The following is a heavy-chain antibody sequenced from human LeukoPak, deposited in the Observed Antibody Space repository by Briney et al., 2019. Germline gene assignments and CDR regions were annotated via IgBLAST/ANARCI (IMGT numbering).Heavy chain of an antibody. CDR1: GGTFSSYA. CDR2: IIPIFGTA. D-gene: IGHD3-10*01. Sequence: GASVKVSCKASGGTFSSYAISWVRQAPGQGLEWMGGIIPIFGTANYAQKFQGRVTITTDESTSTAYMELSSLRSEDTAVYYCARGKTSGASRGGQNDAFDIWGQGTMVTVSS. CDR3: ARGKTSGASRGGQNDAFDI. V-gene: IGHV1-69*05. J-gene: IGHJ3*02.